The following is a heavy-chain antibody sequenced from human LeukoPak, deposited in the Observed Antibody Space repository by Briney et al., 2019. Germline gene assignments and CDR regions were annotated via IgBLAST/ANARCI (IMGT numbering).Heavy chain of an antibody. Sequence: GGSLRLSGAASGFTFISNYLSWVGQAPGRGLDWVSVIYSGGSTYYADSVKGRFTISRDNSKNTLYLQMNSLRAEDTAVYYCARSVSSSWIYYFDYWGQGTLVTVSS. CDR2: IYSGGST. D-gene: IGHD6-13*01. V-gene: IGHV3-53*01. J-gene: IGHJ4*02. CDR3: ARSVSSSWIYYFDY. CDR1: GFTFISNY.